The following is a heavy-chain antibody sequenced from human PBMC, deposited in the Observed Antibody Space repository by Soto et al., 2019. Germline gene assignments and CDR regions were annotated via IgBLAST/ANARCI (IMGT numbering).Heavy chain of an antibody. CDR2: IYYSGST. V-gene: IGHV4-59*08. J-gene: IGHJ3*02. Sequence: QPSETLSLPCTVSGGSISSYYWSWIRQPPGKGLEWIGYIYYSGSTNYNPSLKSRVTISVDTAKNQFSLKLSSVTAADTAVYYCARRKLTGDAFDIWGQGTMVTVSS. CDR3: ARRKLTGDAFDI. D-gene: IGHD7-27*01. CDR1: GGSISSYY.